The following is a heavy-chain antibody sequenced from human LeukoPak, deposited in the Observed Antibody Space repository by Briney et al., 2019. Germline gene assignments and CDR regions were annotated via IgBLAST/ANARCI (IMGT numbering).Heavy chain of an antibody. CDR2: INHSGST. CDR1: GGSFSGYY. V-gene: IGHV4-34*01. Sequence: SETLSLTCAVYGGSFSGYYWSWIRQPPGKGLEWIGEINHSGSTNYNPSLKSRVTISVDTSKNQFSLKLSSVTAADTAVYYCARDWKAAAYNWFDPWGQGTLVTVSS. CDR3: ARDWKAAAYNWFDP. D-gene: IGHD6-13*01. J-gene: IGHJ5*02.